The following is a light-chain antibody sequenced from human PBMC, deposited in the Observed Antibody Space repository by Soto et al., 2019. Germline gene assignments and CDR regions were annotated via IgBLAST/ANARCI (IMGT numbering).Light chain of an antibody. J-gene: IGLJ1*01. V-gene: IGLV1-44*01. Sequence: SVLTQPPSASGTPGQRVTISCSGGSSNIGTNAVNWYQQLPGTAPKLLIYNNNQRPSGVPDRFSGSKSGTSASLAISGLQSEDEADYYCAAWDDSLTGYVFGTGTKVTVL. CDR2: NNN. CDR1: SSNIGTNA. CDR3: AAWDDSLTGYV.